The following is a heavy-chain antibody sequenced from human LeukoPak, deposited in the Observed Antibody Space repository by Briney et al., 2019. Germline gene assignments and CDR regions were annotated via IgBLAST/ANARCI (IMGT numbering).Heavy chain of an antibody. D-gene: IGHD1-26*01. CDR2: ISYDGSNK. CDR3: AKDMGGSSGWGMDV. Sequence: GGSLRLSCAASVVTFSSYGMHRFGQAPGKGLEWVAVISYDGSNKYYADSVKGRFTISRDNSKNTLYLQMNSLRAEDTAVYYCAKDMGGSSGWGMDVWGQGTTVTVSS. V-gene: IGHV3-30*18. CDR1: VVTFSSYG. J-gene: IGHJ6*02.